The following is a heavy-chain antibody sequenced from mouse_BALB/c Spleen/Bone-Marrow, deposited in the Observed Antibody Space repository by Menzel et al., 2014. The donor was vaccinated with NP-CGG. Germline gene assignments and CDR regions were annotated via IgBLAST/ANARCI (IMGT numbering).Heavy chain of an antibody. J-gene: IGHJ4*01. CDR3: ARSDYCAMDY. V-gene: IGHV1-80*01. CDR1: GYAFSSDW. CDR2: IYPGDGDT. Sequence: VKLMESGAELVRPGSSVKISCKASGYAFSSDWMNWVKQRPGQGLEWIGQIYPGDGDTNYNGKFKGKATLTADKSSSTAYMQLSSLTSEDSAVYFCARSDYCAMDYWGQGTSVTVSS.